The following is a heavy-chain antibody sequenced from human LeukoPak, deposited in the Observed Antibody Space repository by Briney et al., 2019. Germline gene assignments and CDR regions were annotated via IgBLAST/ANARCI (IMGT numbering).Heavy chain of an antibody. CDR2: IIPIFGTA. V-gene: IGHV1-69*13. CDR3: ARVLSELSTGYFY. Sequence: SVTVSCKASGGTFSSYAISWVRQAPGQGLEWMGGIIPIFGTANYAQKFQGRVTITADESTSTAYMELSSLRSEDTAVYYCARVLSELSTGYFYWGQGTLVTVSS. J-gene: IGHJ4*02. CDR1: GGTFSSYA. D-gene: IGHD3-9*01.